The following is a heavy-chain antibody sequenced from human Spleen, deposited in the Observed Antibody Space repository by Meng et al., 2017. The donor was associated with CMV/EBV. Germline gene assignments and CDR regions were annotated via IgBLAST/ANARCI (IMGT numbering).Heavy chain of an antibody. D-gene: IGHD5-12*01. Sequence: GGSLRLSCAASGITFTDYYMSWIRQAPGKGLEWVSYISVSGGIIYYADSVKGRFTISRDNAKNSLYLQMNGLRAEDTAVYYCATTGLGYSGYDFNYYYGVDVWGLGTTVTVSS. CDR3: ATTGLGYSGYDFNYYYGVDV. V-gene: IGHV3-11*01. CDR1: GITFTDYY. J-gene: IGHJ6*02. CDR2: ISVSGGII.